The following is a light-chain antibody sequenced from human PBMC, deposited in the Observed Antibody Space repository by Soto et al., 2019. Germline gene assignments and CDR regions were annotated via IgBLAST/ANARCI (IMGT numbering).Light chain of an antibody. V-gene: IGKV3-20*01. J-gene: IGKJ5*01. Sequence: EIVLTQSPGTLSLSPGERATLSCRASQSVTSSYLAWYHQKPGQAPGLLISGASSRATGIPDRFSGSGSGTDFTLTISSLEPEDFAVHYCQQYGSSPVTFGQGTRLEIK. CDR1: QSVTSSY. CDR2: GAS. CDR3: QQYGSSPVT.